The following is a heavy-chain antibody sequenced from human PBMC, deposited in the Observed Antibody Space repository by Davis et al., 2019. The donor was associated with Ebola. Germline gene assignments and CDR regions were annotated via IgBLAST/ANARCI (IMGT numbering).Heavy chain of an antibody. V-gene: IGHV3-23*01. D-gene: IGHD6-6*01. CDR3: AGPGRPLYYYYMDV. Sequence: GESLKISCAASGFTFSSYAMSWVRQAPGKGLEWVSAISGSGGSTYYADSVKGRFTISRDNSKNTLYLQMNSLRVEDTAVYYCAGPGRPLYYYYMDVWGKGTTVTVSS. CDR2: ISGSGGST. CDR1: GFTFSSYA. J-gene: IGHJ6*03.